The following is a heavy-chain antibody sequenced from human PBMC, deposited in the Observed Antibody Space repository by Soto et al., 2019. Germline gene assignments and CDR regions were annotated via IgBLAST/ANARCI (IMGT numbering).Heavy chain of an antibody. Sequence: EVHLLESGGGLVQPGGSLRLSCAASELSSSNHAMTWVRQAPGKGLEWVSGISGSDGGAYYADSVKGRFTISRDNSRSTLFLQRNSLRVEDPAVYYCASGGLHGYTNGGLSYFHSWGQGTLVTVSS. D-gene: IGHD5-18*01. CDR1: ELSSSNHA. CDR2: ISGSDGGA. V-gene: IGHV3-23*01. J-gene: IGHJ4*02. CDR3: ASGGLHGYTNGGLSYFHS.